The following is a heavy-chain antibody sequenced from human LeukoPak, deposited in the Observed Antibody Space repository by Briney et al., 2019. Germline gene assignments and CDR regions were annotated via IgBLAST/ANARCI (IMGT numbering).Heavy chain of an antibody. CDR3: ASSYDSSGYSYYYYYMDV. J-gene: IGHJ6*03. CDR2: INSYSSYI. CDR1: GFTFSSYW. D-gene: IGHD3-22*01. V-gene: IGHV3-21*01. Sequence: PGGSLRLSCAASGFTFSSYWMSWVRQAPGKGLEWVSSINSYSSYIYYADSVKGRFTISRDNAKNSLYLQMNSLRAEDTAVYYCASSYDSSGYSYYYYYMDVWGKGTTVTISS.